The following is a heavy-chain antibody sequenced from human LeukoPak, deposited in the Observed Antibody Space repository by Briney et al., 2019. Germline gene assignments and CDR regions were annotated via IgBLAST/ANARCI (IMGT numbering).Heavy chain of an antibody. V-gene: IGHV4-34*01. CDR2: INHSGST. Sequence: SETLSLTCAVHGGSFSGYYWSWIRQPPGKGLGWIGEINHSGSTNYNPTLKSRVTISVDTSKNQFSLKLSSVTAADTAVYYCARGPLYCVVRGPFDYWGQGTLVSVSS. CDR1: GGSFSGYY. J-gene: IGHJ4*02. CDR3: ARGPLYCVVRGPFDY. D-gene: IGHD3-10*02.